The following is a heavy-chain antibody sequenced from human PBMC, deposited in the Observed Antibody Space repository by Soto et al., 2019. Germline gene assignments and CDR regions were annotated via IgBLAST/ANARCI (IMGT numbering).Heavy chain of an antibody. CDR1: GYTFTGYY. CDR2: INPNSGGT. D-gene: IGHD5-12*01. J-gene: IGHJ6*02. Sequence: ASVKVSCKASGYTFTGYYMHWVRQAPGQGLEWMGWINPNSGGTNYAQKFQGRVTMTRDTSISTAYMELSRLRSDDTAVYYCARDKDIVATIGRVYYGMDAWGQGTTVTV. V-gene: IGHV1-2*02. CDR3: ARDKDIVATIGRVYYGMDA.